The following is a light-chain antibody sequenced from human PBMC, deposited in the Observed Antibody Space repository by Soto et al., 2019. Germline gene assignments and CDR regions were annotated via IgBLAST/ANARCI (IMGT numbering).Light chain of an antibody. V-gene: IGKV3-11*01. J-gene: IGKJ5*01. CDR2: GAS. CDR3: QQRSNWPLIT. CDR1: QSVSSN. Sequence: IVVTQSPRALSLSPGERATLSCRASQSVSSNLAWYQQKPGQAPRLLIYGASTRATGIPARFSGSGSGTDFTLTISSLEPEDFAFYYCQQRSNWPLITFGQGARLE.